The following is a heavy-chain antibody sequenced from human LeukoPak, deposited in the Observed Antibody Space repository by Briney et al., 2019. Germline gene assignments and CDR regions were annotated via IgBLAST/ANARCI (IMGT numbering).Heavy chain of an antibody. CDR3: ARGPYSNTPYYYGMDV. J-gene: IGHJ6*02. CDR1: GFTFSSYG. Sequence: GGSLRLSCAASGFTFSSYGMHWVRQAPGKGLEWVAVIWYDGSNKYYADSVKGRFTISRDNSKNTLYLQMNSLRAKDTAVYYCARGPYSNTPYYYGMDVWGQGTTVTVSS. V-gene: IGHV3-33*01. D-gene: IGHD4-11*01. CDR2: IWYDGSNK.